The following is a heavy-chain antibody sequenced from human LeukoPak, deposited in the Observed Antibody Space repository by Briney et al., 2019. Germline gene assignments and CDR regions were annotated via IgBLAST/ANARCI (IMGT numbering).Heavy chain of an antibody. Sequence: PGGSLRLSCAASGFTFSSYAMSWVRQAPGKGLEWVANIKQDGSEKYYVDSVKGRFTISRDNAKNSLYLQMNSLRAEDTAVYYCARDCSSTSCYWTFDYWGQGTLVTVSS. V-gene: IGHV3-7*01. CDR1: GFTFSSYA. CDR2: IKQDGSEK. D-gene: IGHD2-2*01. CDR3: ARDCSSTSCYWTFDY. J-gene: IGHJ4*02.